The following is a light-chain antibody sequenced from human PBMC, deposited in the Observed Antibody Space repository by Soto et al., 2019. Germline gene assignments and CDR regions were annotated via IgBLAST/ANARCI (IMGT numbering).Light chain of an antibody. CDR3: SSYTNTSTLV. J-gene: IGLJ1*01. CDR1: SSALGAYKY. CDR2: EVS. Sequence: QSALTQPASVSGSPGQSITISCAGTSSALGAYKYVSWYQQHPDKAPKLILYEVSRRPSGVSNRFSGSKSGNTASLTISGLLAEDEADYSCSSYTNTSTLVFGTGTKVTVL. V-gene: IGLV2-14*03.